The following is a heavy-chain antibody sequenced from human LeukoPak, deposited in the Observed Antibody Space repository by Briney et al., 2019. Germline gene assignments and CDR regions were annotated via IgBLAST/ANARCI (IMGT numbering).Heavy chain of an antibody. CDR3: ARVDITMVRGVIITPSLDY. Sequence: ASVKLSCKASGYTFTSYGISCVRQAPGQGLGWLGWISAYNGNTNYAQKLQGRVTMTTDTSTSTAYMERRSLGSDDTAVYYCARVDITMVRGVIITPSLDYWGQGTLVTVSS. CDR1: GYTFTSYG. CDR2: ISAYNGNT. J-gene: IGHJ4*02. V-gene: IGHV1-18*01. D-gene: IGHD3-10*01.